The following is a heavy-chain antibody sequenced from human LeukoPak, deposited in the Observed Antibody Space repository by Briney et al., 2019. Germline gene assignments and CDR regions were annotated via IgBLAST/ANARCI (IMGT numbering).Heavy chain of an antibody. CDR3: ARDAPWYFDL. J-gene: IGHJ2*01. CDR2: ISYDGSNK. V-gene: IGHV3-30*03. CDR1: GFTFSSYG. Sequence: GGSLRLSCAASGFTFSSYGMHWVRRAPGKGLEWVAVISYDGSNKYYADSVKGRFTISRDNSKNTLYLQMNSLRAEDTAVYYCARDAPWYFDLWGRGTLVTVSS.